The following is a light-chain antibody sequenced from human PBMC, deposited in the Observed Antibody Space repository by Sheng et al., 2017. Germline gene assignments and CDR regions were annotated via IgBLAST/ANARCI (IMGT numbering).Light chain of an antibody. CDR1: ISDIGGSNF. Sequence: QSALTQPASVSGSPGQSITISCTGTISDIGGSNFVSWYQQHPGKAPKLMIFDVSNRPSGVSDRFSASKSGNTASLTISGLQAEDEADYYCTSYKNYNTLVFGGGTKLTVL. V-gene: IGLV2-14*03. CDR2: DVS. J-gene: IGLJ2*01. CDR3: TSYKNYNTLV.